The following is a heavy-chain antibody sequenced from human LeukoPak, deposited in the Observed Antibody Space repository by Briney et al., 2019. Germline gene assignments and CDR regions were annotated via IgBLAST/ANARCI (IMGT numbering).Heavy chain of an antibody. D-gene: IGHD2/OR15-2a*01. V-gene: IGHV4-4*07. J-gene: IGHJ4*02. CDR1: GGSISNYY. CDR2: ISTSGTT. Sequence: SETLSLTCTVSGGSISNYYWSWVRQPAGKGLEWIGHISTSGTTNYSPSLKSRVTMSVDTSKNQFSLKLSSVTAADTAVYYCARQGSTLYYFDYWGQGTLVTVSS. CDR3: ARQGSTLYYFDY.